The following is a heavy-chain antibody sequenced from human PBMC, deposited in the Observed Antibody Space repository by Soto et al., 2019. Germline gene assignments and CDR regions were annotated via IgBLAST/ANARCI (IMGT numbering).Heavy chain of an antibody. V-gene: IGHV3-48*03. CDR2: IGSSGSTI. CDR1: GFTFSSYE. Sequence: GGSLRLSCAASGFTFSSYEMNWVRQAPGKGLEWVSYIGSSGSTIYYADFVKGRFTISRDNAKNSLYLQVNSLRAEDTAVYYCARTYAGSSWIDYWGQGALVTVSS. J-gene: IGHJ4*02. D-gene: IGHD6-13*01. CDR3: ARTYAGSSWIDY.